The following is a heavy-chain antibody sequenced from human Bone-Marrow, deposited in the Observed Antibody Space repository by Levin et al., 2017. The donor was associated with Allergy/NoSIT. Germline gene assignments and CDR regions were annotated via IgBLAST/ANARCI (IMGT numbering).Heavy chain of an antibody. CDR1: GFTFSSYW. D-gene: IGHD4-11*01. CDR3: ARTTVTRGGFDY. J-gene: IGHJ4*02. Sequence: GGSLRLSCAASGFTFSSYWMHWVRQAPGKGLVWVSRINSDGSSTSYADSVKGRFTISRDNAKNTLYLQMNSLRAEDTAVYYCARTTVTRGGFDYWGQGTLVTVSS. CDR2: INSDGSST. V-gene: IGHV3-74*01.